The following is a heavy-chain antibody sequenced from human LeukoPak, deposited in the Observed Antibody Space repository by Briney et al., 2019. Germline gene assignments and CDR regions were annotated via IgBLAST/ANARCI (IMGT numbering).Heavy chain of an antibody. CDR1: GYTFTSYY. Sequence: ASVKVSCKASGYTFTSYYMHWVRQAPGQGLEWMGIINPSGGSTSYSQKFQGRVTMTRDTSTSTVYMELSSLRSEDTAVYYCARVGHYCSGGSCYFDYWGQGTLATVSS. CDR2: INPSGGST. CDR3: ARVGHYCSGGSCYFDY. D-gene: IGHD2-15*01. J-gene: IGHJ4*02. V-gene: IGHV1-46*01.